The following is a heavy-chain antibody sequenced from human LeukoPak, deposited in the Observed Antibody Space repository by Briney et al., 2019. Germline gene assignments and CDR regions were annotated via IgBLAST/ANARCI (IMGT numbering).Heavy chain of an antibody. V-gene: IGHV4-39*07. D-gene: IGHD2-2*01. J-gene: IGHJ3*02. Sequence: SETLSLTCSVSGGSTSNSSYYWGWIRQPPGKGLEWIGSIYYSGSTFYNPSLKSRVTISVDTSKNQFSLKLSSVTAADTAVYYCARGSPADAFDIWGQGTMVTVSS. CDR3: ARGSPADAFDI. CDR1: GGSTSNSSYY. CDR2: IYYSGST.